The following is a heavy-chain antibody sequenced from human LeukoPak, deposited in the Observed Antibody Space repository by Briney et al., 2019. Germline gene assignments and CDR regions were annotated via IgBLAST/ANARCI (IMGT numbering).Heavy chain of an antibody. Sequence: HPGGSLRLSCAASGFTFSSYAMSWVRQAPGKGLEWVSVIYSGGSTYYADSVKGRFTISRDNSKNTLYLQMNSLRAEDTAVYYCASGYTYGIFHYWGQGTLVTVSS. D-gene: IGHD5-18*01. J-gene: IGHJ4*02. CDR3: ASGYTYGIFHY. CDR1: GFTFSSYA. CDR2: IYSGGST. V-gene: IGHV3-53*01.